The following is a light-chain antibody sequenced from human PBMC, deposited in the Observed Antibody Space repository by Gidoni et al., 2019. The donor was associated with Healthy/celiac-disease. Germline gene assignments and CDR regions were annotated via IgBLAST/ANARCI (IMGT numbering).Light chain of an antibody. CDR3: MQALQTPLT. Sequence: DIVMTQSQLSLPVTPGEPASISCRSSQSLLHSNGYNYLDWYLQKPGQSPQLLIYLGSNRASGVPDRFSGSGSGTDFTLKISRVEAEDVGVYYCMQALQTPLTFGGXTKVEIK. CDR2: LGS. CDR1: QSLLHSNGYNY. J-gene: IGKJ4*01. V-gene: IGKV2-28*01.